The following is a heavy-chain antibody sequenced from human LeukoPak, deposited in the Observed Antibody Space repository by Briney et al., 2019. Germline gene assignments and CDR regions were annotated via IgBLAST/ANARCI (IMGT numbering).Heavy chain of an antibody. J-gene: IGHJ5*02. V-gene: IGHV3-21*01. CDR2: ISSSSSYI. CDR1: GFTFSSYG. D-gene: IGHD4-17*01. Sequence: GGSLRLSCAASGFTFSSYGMHWVRQAPGKGLEWVASISSSSSYIYYADSVKGRFTISRDNAKNSLYLQMNSLRAEDTAVYYCARGGDYGWFDPWGQGTLVTVSS. CDR3: ARGGDYGWFDP.